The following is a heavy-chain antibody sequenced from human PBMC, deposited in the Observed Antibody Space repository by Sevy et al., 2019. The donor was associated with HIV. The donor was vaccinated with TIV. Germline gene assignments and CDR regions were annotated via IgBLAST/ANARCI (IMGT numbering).Heavy chain of an antibody. V-gene: IGHV3-23*01. CDR2: IGRSGSST. CDR3: AKVDVVVPVADYGLDD. CDR1: GFTFSNYA. Sequence: GGSLRLSCAASGFTFSNYAMSWVRQAPGKGLQWISSIGRSGSSTDYADSVKGRFTISKDNSLNMVYLQMNSLRAEDTAVYYCAKVDVVVPVADYGLDDWGQGTPVTVSS. J-gene: IGHJ6*02. D-gene: IGHD2-2*01.